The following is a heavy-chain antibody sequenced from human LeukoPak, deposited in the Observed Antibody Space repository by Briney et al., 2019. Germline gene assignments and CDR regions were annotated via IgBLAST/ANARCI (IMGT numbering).Heavy chain of an antibody. V-gene: IGHV4-4*07. CDR1: GGSISSYY. CDR2: IYTSGST. Sequence: SETLSLTCTVSGGSISSYYWSWIRQPAGKGLEWIGRIYTSGSTNYNPSLKSRVTMSVGTSKNQFSLKLSSVTAADTAVYYCARDRYYYDSSGYTGGDWFDPWGQGTLVTVSS. CDR3: ARDRYYYDSSGYTGGDWFDP. J-gene: IGHJ5*02. D-gene: IGHD3-22*01.